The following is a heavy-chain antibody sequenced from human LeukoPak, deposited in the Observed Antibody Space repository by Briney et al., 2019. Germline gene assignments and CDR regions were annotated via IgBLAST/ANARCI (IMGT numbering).Heavy chain of an antibody. V-gene: IGHV3-11*04. CDR3: ARELDLYNWNYGGGYYFDY. J-gene: IGHJ4*02. Sequence: GGSVRLSCAASGFTFSDYYMSWIRQAPGKGLEWVSYISSSGSTIYYADSVKGRFTISRDNAKNSLYLQMNSLRAEDTAVYYCARELDLYNWNYGGGYYFDYWGQGTLVTVSS. D-gene: IGHD1-7*01. CDR2: ISSSGSTI. CDR1: GFTFSDYY.